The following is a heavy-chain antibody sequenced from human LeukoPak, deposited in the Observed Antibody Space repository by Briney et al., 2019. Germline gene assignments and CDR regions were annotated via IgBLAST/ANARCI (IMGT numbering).Heavy chain of an antibody. Sequence: ASVKVSCKASGYTFTNYGITGVRQAPGQGLEWMGWISGYNGDTNYAQKFQGRVTMTTDTSTSTAYMELRSLRSDDTAVYYCARDLHYYDSSGYYGYWGQGTLVTVSS. CDR1: GYTFTNYG. D-gene: IGHD3-22*01. V-gene: IGHV1-18*01. J-gene: IGHJ4*02. CDR3: ARDLHYYDSSGYYGY. CDR2: ISGYNGDT.